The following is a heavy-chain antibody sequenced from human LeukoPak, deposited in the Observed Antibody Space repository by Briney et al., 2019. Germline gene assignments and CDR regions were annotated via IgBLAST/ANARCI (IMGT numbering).Heavy chain of an antibody. D-gene: IGHD6-6*01. CDR1: GFPFSSSG. J-gene: IGHJ1*01. CDR2: IHADGNSK. Sequence: GGSLRLSCAASGFPFSSSGMHWVRQVPGKGLEWVTFIHADGNSKYYADSVEGRFTVSRDSPKNTLSLQMNSLRVEDTAVYYCARSLTAREYFQHWGQGTLVTVSS. V-gene: IGHV3-30*02. CDR3: ARSLTAREYFQH.